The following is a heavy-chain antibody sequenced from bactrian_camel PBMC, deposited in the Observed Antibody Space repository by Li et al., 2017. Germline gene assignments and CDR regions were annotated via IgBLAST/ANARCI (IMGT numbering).Heavy chain of an antibody. V-gene: IGHV3S6*01. D-gene: IGHD4*01. CDR2: IFQISGET. Sequence: HVQLVESGGGLVQPGGSLRLSCAASGYTYIRACLGWFRQAPGKKRMGVAGIFQISGETYYADSVKGRFTISRDNAKNTVYLHMNSQKSEDTALYYCAAQVGYWGRYNYYDVLSTFLYWGQGTQVTVS. J-gene: IGHJ4*01. CDR1: GYTYIRAC. CDR3: AAQVGYWGRYNYYDVLSTFLY.